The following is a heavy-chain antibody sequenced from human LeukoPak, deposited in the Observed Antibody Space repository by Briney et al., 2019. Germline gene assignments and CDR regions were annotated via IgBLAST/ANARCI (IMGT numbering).Heavy chain of an antibody. CDR2: IYHSGST. V-gene: IGHV4-30-2*01. J-gene: IGHJ3*02. CDR1: GGSISSGGYY. D-gene: IGHD2-2*01. Sequence: TLSLTCAVSGGSISSGGYYWSWIRQPPGKGLEWIGYIYHSGSTYYNPSLKSRVTISVDRSKNQFSLKLSSVTAADTAVYYCARAVVVVPAAPGFDIWGQGTMVTVSS. CDR3: ARAVVVVPAAPGFDI.